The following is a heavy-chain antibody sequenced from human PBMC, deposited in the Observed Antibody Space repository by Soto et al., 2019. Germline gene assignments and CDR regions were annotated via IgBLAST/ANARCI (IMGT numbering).Heavy chain of an antibody. CDR2: ISWNSGSI. V-gene: IGHV3-9*01. CDR1: GFTFDDYA. Sequence: EVQLVESGGGLVQPGRSLRLSCAASGFTFDDYAMHWVRQAPGKGLEWVSGISWNSGSIGYADSVKGRFTISRDNAKNALYLQMNSLRAEDTALYYFAKDQSGGSADYCMDVWGQGTTVTVSS. D-gene: IGHD2-15*01. J-gene: IGHJ6*02. CDR3: AKDQSGGSADYCMDV.